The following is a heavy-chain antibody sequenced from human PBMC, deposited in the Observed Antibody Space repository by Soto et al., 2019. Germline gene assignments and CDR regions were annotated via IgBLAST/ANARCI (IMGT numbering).Heavy chain of an antibody. D-gene: IGHD6-19*01. CDR3: AGVISSRDENFEE. V-gene: IGHV4-4*02. CDR1: GDSISGSQW. Sequence: TLSLTCAVSGDSISGSQWWSWVRLPPGKGLEWIGEISHTGTTNYNPSLKSRVTMSVDKPKNQFSLNLTSVTAADTAVSYCAGVISSRDENFEECGEGNVVTV. J-gene: IGHJ4*02. CDR2: ISHTGTT.